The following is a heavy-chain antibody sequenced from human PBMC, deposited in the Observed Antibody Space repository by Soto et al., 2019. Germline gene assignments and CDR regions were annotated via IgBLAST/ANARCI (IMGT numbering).Heavy chain of an antibody. CDR2: IIPIFGTA. Sequence: SVKVSCKASGYTFTSYGISWVRQAPGQGLEWMGGIIPIFGTANYAQKFQGRVTITADESTSTAYMELSSLRSEDTAVYYCARDWAPNAFDIWGQGTMVTVSS. CDR1: GYTFTSYG. CDR3: ARDWAPNAFDI. J-gene: IGHJ3*02. D-gene: IGHD3-16*01. V-gene: IGHV1-69*13.